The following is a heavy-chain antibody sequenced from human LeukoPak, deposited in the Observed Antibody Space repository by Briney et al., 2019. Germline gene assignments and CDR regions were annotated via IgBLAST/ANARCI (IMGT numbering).Heavy chain of an antibody. CDR1: GLDFSSTW. Sequence: NPGGSLRLSCATSGLDFSSTWMAWVRQAPGKGLQWVARIRSYFDDGTTDYAAPVKGRFTISRDDSAKTLYLQMTSLRTEDTAIYYCTTEVTAVITRDGYFDNWGQGTLVTVSS. D-gene: IGHD4-17*01. CDR2: IRSYFDDGTT. CDR3: TTEVTAVITRDGYFDN. V-gene: IGHV3-15*01. J-gene: IGHJ4*02.